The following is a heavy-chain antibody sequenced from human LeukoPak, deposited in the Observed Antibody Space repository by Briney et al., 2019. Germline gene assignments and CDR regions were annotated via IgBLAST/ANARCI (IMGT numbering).Heavy chain of an antibody. CDR3: VKPARGSGIQYGFDS. CDR2: MSVITGRT. D-gene: IGHD3-10*01. J-gene: IGHJ4*02. CDR1: GFLFSSYA. Sequence: PGGSLSLLCSVSGFLFSSYAMHWVRQAPGKRLEYGSAMSVITGRTFYADSVEGRFTISRDNSGNTLYLQMTSLRPEDTAVYYCVKPARGSGIQYGFDSWGQGTLVTVSS. V-gene: IGHV3-64D*06.